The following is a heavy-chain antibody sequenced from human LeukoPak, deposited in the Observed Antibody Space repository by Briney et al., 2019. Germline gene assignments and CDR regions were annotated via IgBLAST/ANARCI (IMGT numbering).Heavy chain of an antibody. J-gene: IGHJ4*02. Sequence: ASVKVSCKASGYTFTSYGISWVRQAPGQGLEWMGWISAYNGNTNYAQKLQGRVTMTTDASTSTAYMELRSLRSDDTAVYYCARVPYYDILTGYEYYFDYWGQGTLVTVSS. CDR2: ISAYNGNT. CDR3: ARVPYYDILTGYEYYFDY. V-gene: IGHV1-18*01. CDR1: GYTFTSYG. D-gene: IGHD3-9*01.